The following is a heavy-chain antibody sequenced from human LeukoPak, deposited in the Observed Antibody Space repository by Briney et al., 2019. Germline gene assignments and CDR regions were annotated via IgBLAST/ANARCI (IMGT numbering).Heavy chain of an antibody. J-gene: IGHJ4*02. CDR3: ARWAKGIRNYFDY. V-gene: IGHV3-48*03. Sequence: PGGPLRLSCAASGFTFRSYEMNWVRQAPGKGLEGVSYISSSGSTIYYADSVKGRFTISRDNAKNSLYLQMNSLRAEDTAVYYCARWAKGIRNYFDYWGQGTLVTVSS. D-gene: IGHD6-13*01. CDR2: ISSSGSTI. CDR1: GFTFRSYE.